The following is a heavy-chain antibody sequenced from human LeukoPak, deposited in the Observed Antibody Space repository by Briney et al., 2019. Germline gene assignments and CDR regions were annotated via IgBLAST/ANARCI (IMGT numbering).Heavy chain of an antibody. CDR1: GFTFSSYG. CDR2: ISYDGSDK. J-gene: IGHJ6*03. D-gene: IGHD2-2*02. CDR3: ARSCSSSSCHTYDMDV. Sequence: PGGSLRLSCAASGFTFSSYGVHWVRQAPGKGLEWVAVISYDGSDKYYADSVKGRFTISRDNAKNSLYLQMNSLRAEDTAVYYCARSCSSSSCHTYDMDVWGKGTTVTVSS. V-gene: IGHV3-30*03.